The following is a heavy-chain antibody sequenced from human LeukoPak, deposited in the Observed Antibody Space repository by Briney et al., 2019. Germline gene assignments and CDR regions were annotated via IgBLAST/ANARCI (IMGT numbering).Heavy chain of an antibody. D-gene: IGHD5-18*01. Sequence: SETLSLTCTVSGGSISLYYWSWIRQPPGKELEWIGYIYSTGGTIYNPSLKSRVTISVDTSKNQFSLNLNSVTAADTAVYYCVREVRSFGYVWFDPWGQGTLVTVSS. V-gene: IGHV4-59*01. J-gene: IGHJ5*02. CDR1: GGSISLYY. CDR3: VREVRSFGYVWFDP. CDR2: IYSTGGT.